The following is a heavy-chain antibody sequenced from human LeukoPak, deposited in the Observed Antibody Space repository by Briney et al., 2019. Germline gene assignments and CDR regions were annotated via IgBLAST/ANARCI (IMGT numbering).Heavy chain of an antibody. V-gene: IGHV1-24*01. J-gene: IGHJ6*02. Sequence: ASVKVSCKVSGYTLSELPMHWVRQAPGKGLEWMGGFDPEDGRKKYAQKFQGRVTMTEDTSTDTAYMELSSLRFEDTAVYYCARVVTRLREGDYYYDLDVWGQGTTVTVSS. CDR2: FDPEDGRK. CDR1: GYTLSELP. D-gene: IGHD3-16*01. CDR3: ARVVTRLREGDYYYDLDV.